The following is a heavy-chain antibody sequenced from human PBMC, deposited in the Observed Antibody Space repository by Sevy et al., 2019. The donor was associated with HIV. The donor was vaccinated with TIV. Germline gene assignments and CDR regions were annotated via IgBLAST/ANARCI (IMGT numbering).Heavy chain of an antibody. CDR2: IQYDGSNK. J-gene: IGHJ4*02. Sequence: GGSLRLSCAASGFSFSSYGMHWVRQAPGKGLEWMSYIQYDGSNKEYADSVKGRFTISRDNSKNTLYLQTNSLRVEDTAAFYCVKEGGGEGGDHWGLGTLVTVSS. CDR3: VKEGGGEGGDH. V-gene: IGHV3-30*02. D-gene: IGHD2-21*01. CDR1: GFSFSSYG.